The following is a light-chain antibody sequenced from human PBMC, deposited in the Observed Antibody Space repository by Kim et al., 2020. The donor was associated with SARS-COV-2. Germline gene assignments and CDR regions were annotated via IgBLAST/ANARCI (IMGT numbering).Light chain of an antibody. CDR1: SLRSYY. J-gene: IGLJ2*01. V-gene: IGLV3-19*01. CDR2: GKD. Sequence: SSELTQDPAVSVALGQTVRITCQGDSLRSYYATWYQQKSGQAPVLVFYGKDKRPSGIPDRFSGSSSGNTASLTITGAQAADEADYYCQSRDSGGNVLFGGGTQLTVL. CDR3: QSRDSGGNVL.